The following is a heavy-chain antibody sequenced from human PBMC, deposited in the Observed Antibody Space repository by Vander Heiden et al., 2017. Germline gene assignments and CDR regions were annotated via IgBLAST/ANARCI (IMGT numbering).Heavy chain of an antibody. D-gene: IGHD1-1*01. CDR1: RYAFSGYY. V-gene: IGHV1-2*02. CDR2: INPNSGDT. J-gene: IGHJ4*02. CDR3: ARELAGVLDY. Sequence: QVERVQSGAKVKMPGASEKVSCKASRYAFSGYYIHWVRQAPGQGLEWMGWINPNSGDTDYAQKFPGRVTMTRDTSISTAYMELSGLRSDDTAVFYCARELAGVLDYWGQGTLVTVSS.